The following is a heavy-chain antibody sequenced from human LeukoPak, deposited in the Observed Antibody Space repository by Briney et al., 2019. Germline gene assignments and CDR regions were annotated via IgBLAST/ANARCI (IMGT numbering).Heavy chain of an antibody. CDR1: GYTFTGYY. J-gene: IGHJ4*02. V-gene: IGHV1-2*02. D-gene: IGHD3-10*01. CDR2: INPNSGGT. Sequence: ASVKVSCKASGYTFTGYYMHWVRQAPGQGFEWMGWINPNSGGTNYAQKFQGRVTMTRDTSISTAYMELSRLRSDDTAVYYCARVSGYYGSGSGVDYWGQGTLVTVSS. CDR3: ARVSGYYGSGSGVDY.